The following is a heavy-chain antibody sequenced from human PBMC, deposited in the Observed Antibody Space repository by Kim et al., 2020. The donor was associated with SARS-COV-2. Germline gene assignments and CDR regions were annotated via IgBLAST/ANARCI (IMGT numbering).Heavy chain of an antibody. D-gene: IGHD3-22*01. CDR1: GYTFTGYY. V-gene: IGHV1-2*06. Sequence: ASVKVSCKASGYTFTGYYMHWVRQAPGQGLEWMGRINPNSGGTNYAQKFQGRVTMTRDTSISTAYMELSRLRSDDTAVYYCARDLYHTWEYYYDSSGYLDWGQGTLVTVSS. J-gene: IGHJ4*02. CDR2: INPNSGGT. CDR3: ARDLYHTWEYYYDSSGYLD.